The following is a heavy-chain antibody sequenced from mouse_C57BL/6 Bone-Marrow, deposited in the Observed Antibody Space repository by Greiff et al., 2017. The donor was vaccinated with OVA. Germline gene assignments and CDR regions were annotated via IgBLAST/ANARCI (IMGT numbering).Heavy chain of an antibody. J-gene: IGHJ3*01. CDR2: ISDGGSYT. CDR3: ARVDTTVVAKAY. V-gene: IGHV5-4*03. Sequence: EVKLMESGGGLVKPGGSLKLSSAASGFTFSSYAMSWVRQTPEKRLEWVATISDGGSYTYYPDNVKGRFTISRDNAKNNLYLQMSHLKSEDTAMYYCARVDTTVVAKAYWGQGTLVTVSA. D-gene: IGHD1-1*01. CDR1: GFTFSSYA.